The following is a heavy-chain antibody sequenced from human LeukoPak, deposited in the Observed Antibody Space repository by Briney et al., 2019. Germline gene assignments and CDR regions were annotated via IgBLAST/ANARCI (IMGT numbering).Heavy chain of an antibody. Sequence: GGSLRLSCAASGFTFSDYYMIWIRQASGKGLEWVSSISRSGNTIKYGDSVKGRFTISRDNAKNTLYLRMDSLNVEDTGIYYCAVGVLGVPGIASWGQGSLVIVSS. CDR1: GFTFSDYY. CDR2: ISRSGNTI. CDR3: AVGVLGVPGIAS. D-gene: IGHD3-3*01. V-gene: IGHV3-11*01. J-gene: IGHJ4*02.